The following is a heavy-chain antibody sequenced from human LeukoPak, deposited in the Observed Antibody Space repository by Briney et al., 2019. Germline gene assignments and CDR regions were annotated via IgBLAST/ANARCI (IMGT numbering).Heavy chain of an antibody. CDR3: AREGSSWVKFDY. CDR1: GGSISSGSYY. J-gene: IGHJ4*02. Sequence: PSQTLSLTCTVSGGSISSGSYYWSWIRQPAGKGLEWIGRTYTSGSTNYNPSLKSRVTISVDTSKNQFSLKLSSVTAADTAVYYCAREGSSWVKFDYWGQGTLVTVSS. V-gene: IGHV4-61*02. CDR2: TYTSGST. D-gene: IGHD6-13*01.